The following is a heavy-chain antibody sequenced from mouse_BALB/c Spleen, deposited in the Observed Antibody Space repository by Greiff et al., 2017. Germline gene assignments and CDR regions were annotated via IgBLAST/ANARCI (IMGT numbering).Heavy chain of an antibody. CDR3: ARRGDRYDGYYAMDY. CDR2: INPDSSTI. D-gene: IGHD2-14*01. CDR1: GFDFSRYW. Sequence: EVKLEESGGGLVQPGGSLKLSCAASGFDFSRYWMSWVRQAPGKGLEWIGEINPDSSTINYTPSLKDKFIISRDNAKNTLYLQMSKVRSEDTALYYCARRGDRYDGYYAMDYWGQGTSVTVSS. V-gene: IGHV4-1*02. J-gene: IGHJ4*01.